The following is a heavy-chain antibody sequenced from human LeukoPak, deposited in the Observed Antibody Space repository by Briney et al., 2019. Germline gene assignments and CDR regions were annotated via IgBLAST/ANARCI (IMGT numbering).Heavy chain of an antibody. Sequence: GGSPRLSCAASGFTFSSYEMNWVRQAPGKGLEWVSYISSSGSIIYYADSVKGGFTISRDNAKNSLYLQMNSLRAEDTAVYYCARHWASRLFDYWGQGTLVTVSS. D-gene: IGHD3-16*01. CDR2: ISSSGSII. J-gene: IGHJ4*02. CDR1: GFTFSSYE. V-gene: IGHV3-48*03. CDR3: ARHWASRLFDY.